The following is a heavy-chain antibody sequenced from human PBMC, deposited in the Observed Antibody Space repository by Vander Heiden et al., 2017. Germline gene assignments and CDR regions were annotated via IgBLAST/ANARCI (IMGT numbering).Heavy chain of an antibody. CDR2: ISRTGNDI. CDR1: GFTFSSYG. J-gene: IGHJ1*01. Sequence: DVELVESGGGLVRPGGSLRLSCSASGFTFSSYGMNWVRQAPGKGLEWVSSISRTGNDIYYADSVKGRFTISRDNAKNSVFLQMNSLRAEDAAVEDCERDRAGTKECQQWGQGTLVIVS. V-gene: IGHV3-21*02. D-gene: IGHD3-3*01. CDR3: ERDRAGTKECQQ.